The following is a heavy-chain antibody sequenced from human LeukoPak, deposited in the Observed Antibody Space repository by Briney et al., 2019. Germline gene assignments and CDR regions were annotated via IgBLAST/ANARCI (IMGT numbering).Heavy chain of an antibody. V-gene: IGHV4-4*07. J-gene: IGHJ3*02. CDR1: GGSISNYY. CDR2: IYSSGST. CDR3: ARQAYDTGYDAFDI. Sequence: SETLSLTCTVSGGSISNYYWSWIRQPAGKGLEWIGRIYSSGSTNYNPSLKSRVAMSVDTSKNRFSLKLSSVTAADTAVYYCARQAYDTGYDAFDIWSQGTIVTVSS. D-gene: IGHD3-22*01.